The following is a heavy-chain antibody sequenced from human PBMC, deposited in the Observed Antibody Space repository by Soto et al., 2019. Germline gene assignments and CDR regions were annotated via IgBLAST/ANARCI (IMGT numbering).Heavy chain of an antibody. V-gene: IGHV1-18*04. Sequence: GASVKVSCKASGYTFTSYGISWVRQAPGQGLEWMGWISAYNGNTNYAQKLQGRVTMTTDTSTSTAYMEPRSLRSDDTAVYYCARDHANIAAAGTGNWFDPWGRGTLVTVSS. CDR1: GYTFTSYG. CDR3: ARDHANIAAAGTGNWFDP. CDR2: ISAYNGNT. J-gene: IGHJ5*02. D-gene: IGHD6-13*01.